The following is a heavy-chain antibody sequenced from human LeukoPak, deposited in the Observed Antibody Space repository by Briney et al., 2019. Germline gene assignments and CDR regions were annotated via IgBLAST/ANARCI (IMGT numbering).Heavy chain of an antibody. CDR2: IYHSGTS. Sequence: SETLSLTCTVSSASISTYYWSWIRQPPGKGLEWIGYIYHSGTSNYNPSLKSRVTMSVDTSKSQFSLSLSSVTSADTAVYYCAKAAKFYYGSETYYYFDYWGQGILVTVSS. CDR3: AKAAKFYYGSETYYYFDY. D-gene: IGHD3-10*01. J-gene: IGHJ4*02. V-gene: IGHV4-59*01. CDR1: SASISTYY.